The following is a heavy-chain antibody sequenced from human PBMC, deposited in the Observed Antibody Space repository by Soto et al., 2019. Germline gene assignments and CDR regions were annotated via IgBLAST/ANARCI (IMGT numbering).Heavy chain of an antibody. CDR3: ARRSCSDGICPFDY. J-gene: IGHJ4*01. Sequence: GSLRLSCAASGFTFSSCSMSWVRQAPEKGLEWVSSISSGGSYIYYADSVKGRFTISRDNAKNSLYLQLNSLRAEDMAVYYCARRSCSDGICPFDYWGHGTLVTVSS. CDR2: ISSGGSYI. D-gene: IGHD2-15*01. CDR1: GFTFSSCS. V-gene: IGHV3-21*01.